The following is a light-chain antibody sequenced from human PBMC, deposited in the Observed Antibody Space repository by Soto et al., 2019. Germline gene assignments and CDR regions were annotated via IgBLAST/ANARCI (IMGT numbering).Light chain of an antibody. CDR1: QPVASTY. CDR2: NAF. V-gene: IGKV3D-20*01. CDR3: QQYGTSPWT. J-gene: IGKJ1*01. Sequence: EIVWTQCPPTLPLSPGERATLSCGGSQPVASTYLAWYQQKPGLAPRLLLHNAFTRATGIPDRFSGSGSGTDFTLTISRLEPEDFAVYYCQQYGTSPWTFGQGTKVDIK.